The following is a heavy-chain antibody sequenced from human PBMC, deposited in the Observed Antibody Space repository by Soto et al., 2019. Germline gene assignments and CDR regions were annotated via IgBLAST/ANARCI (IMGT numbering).Heavy chain of an antibody. V-gene: IGHV3-23*01. CDR1: GFTPTTTP. Sequence: GGSLRLSCAVSGFTPTTTPLSWVRQPPGKGLEWVTTISGTASRTYYVDSVKGRFFISRDNSKNTVTLQMNNLTVDDTAVYYCATSFRYFDNWGQGTRVTVSS. J-gene: IGHJ4*02. D-gene: IGHD3-9*01. CDR3: ATSFRYFDN. CDR2: ISGTASRT.